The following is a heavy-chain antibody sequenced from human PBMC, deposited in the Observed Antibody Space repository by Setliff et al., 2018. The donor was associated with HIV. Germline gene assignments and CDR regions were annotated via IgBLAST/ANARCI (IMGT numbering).Heavy chain of an antibody. Sequence: PSETLSLTCTVSGGSISNSSSYWGWIRQPPGKGLEWIGEINHSGSTNYNPSLKSRVTISVDTSKNQFSLKLSSVTAADTAVYYCARRTGVSVAGSRLVGATPFDQWGQGTLVTVSS. V-gene: IGHV4-39*07. CDR3: ARRTGVSVAGSRLVGATPFDQ. D-gene: IGHD1-26*01. CDR2: INHSGST. CDR1: GGSISNSSSY. J-gene: IGHJ4*02.